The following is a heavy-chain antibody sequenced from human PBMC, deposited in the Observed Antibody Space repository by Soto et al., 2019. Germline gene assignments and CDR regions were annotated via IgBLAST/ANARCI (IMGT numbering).Heavy chain of an antibody. CDR2: IHHSGSS. CDR3: ARPADLGYCSSTSCYWNWFDP. J-gene: IGHJ5*02. V-gene: IGHV4-4*02. CDR1: GGSISNNNW. D-gene: IGHD2-2*01. Sequence: SETLSLTCAVSGGSISNNNWWSWVRQPPGKGLEWIGEIHHSGSSNYNPSLKSRVTISADKSKNQLSLTLNSVTAADTAVYYCARPADLGYCSSTSCYWNWFDPWGQGTLVTVSS.